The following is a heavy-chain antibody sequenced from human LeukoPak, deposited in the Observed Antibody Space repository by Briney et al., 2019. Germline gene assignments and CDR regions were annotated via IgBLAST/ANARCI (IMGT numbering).Heavy chain of an antibody. V-gene: IGHV1-69*17. CDR2: IIPIFGIA. CDR3: ARRDYGDYVPFDY. CDR1: GGTFSSYA. Sequence: ASVKVSCKASGGTFSSYAISWVRQAPGQGLEWMGGIIPIFGIANYAQKFQGRVTITADKSTSTAYMELSSLRSEDTAVYYCARRDYGDYVPFDYWGQGTLVTVSS. D-gene: IGHD4-17*01. J-gene: IGHJ4*02.